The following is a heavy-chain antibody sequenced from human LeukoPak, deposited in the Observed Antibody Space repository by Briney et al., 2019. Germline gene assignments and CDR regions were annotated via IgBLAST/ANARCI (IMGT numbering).Heavy chain of an antibody. CDR1: GGSLSGSY. D-gene: IGHD2-2*01. Sequence: SETLSLTCAVSGGSLSGSYCTWVRQSPGEGLEWIGEINHSGRTNYNPSLQSRVTISSDTTRSQFSLILRSVTAADTAVYYCARGPCSSINCPLRFWGQGTLVTVSS. V-gene: IGHV4-34*01. CDR2: INHSGRT. J-gene: IGHJ4*02. CDR3: ARGPCSSINCPLRF.